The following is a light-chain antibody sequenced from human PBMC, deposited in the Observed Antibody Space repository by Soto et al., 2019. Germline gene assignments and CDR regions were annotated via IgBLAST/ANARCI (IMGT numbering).Light chain of an antibody. CDR1: QDISNY. CDR2: DAS. Sequence: DIQMTQSPSSLSASVGDRVTITCQASQDISNYLNWYQQKPGKAPKLQIYDASNLETGVPSRFSGSGSETDFTITISSPQREDITTYYYQQYDNLPPLTFGGGTKVEIK. CDR3: QQYDNLPPLT. V-gene: IGKV1-33*01. J-gene: IGKJ4*01.